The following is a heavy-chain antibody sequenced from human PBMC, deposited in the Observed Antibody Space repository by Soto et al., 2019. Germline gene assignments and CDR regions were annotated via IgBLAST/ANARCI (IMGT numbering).Heavy chain of an antibody. Sequence: GGSLRLSCAASGFTFSHYGMHWVRQAPGKGLQSVSAIGGDGSWTYYANSVKGRFTISRDNSKSTLYLQMGSLREEDMAVYYCAGVRRDYGAYDYWGQGILVTVSS. CDR2: IGGDGSWT. CDR1: GFTFSHYG. CDR3: AGVRRDYGAYDY. J-gene: IGHJ4*02. V-gene: IGHV3-64*01. D-gene: IGHD4-17*01.